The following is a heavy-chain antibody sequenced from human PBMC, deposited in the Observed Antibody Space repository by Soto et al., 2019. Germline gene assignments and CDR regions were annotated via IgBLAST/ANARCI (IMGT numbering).Heavy chain of an antibody. CDR3: ARDGGFGELKY. CDR2: SIPVFGTT. CDR1: GDTFSGYP. J-gene: IGHJ4*02. V-gene: IGHV1-69*18. D-gene: IGHD3-10*01. Sequence: QVQLVQSGAELKKPGSSVKVSCKASGDTFSGYPINWVRQAPGEGLEWMGRSIPVFGTTNDAQRFEGRVTFTVDESTNTAYMELRGLLSEDTAVSYCARDGGFGELKYWGPGTLVTVSS.